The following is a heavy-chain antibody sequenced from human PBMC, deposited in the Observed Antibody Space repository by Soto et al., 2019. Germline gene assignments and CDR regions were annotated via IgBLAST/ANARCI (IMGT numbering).Heavy chain of an antibody. CDR2: IYPGDSDT. CDR3: ARHGPRMIWYFDL. Sequence: PGESLKISCKGSGYRFTTYWIAWVRQMPGKGLEWMGIIYPGDSDTRYSPSFQGQVTISADRSTSTAFLQWSSLKASDTAIYYCARHGPRMIWYFDLWGRGTLVTVSS. CDR1: GYRFTTYW. V-gene: IGHV5-51*01. D-gene: IGHD3-16*01. J-gene: IGHJ2*01.